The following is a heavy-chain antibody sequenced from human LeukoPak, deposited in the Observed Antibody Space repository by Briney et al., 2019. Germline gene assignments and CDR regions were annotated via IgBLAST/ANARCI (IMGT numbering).Heavy chain of an antibody. CDR3: VRDPSNSSGRYAYFDY. J-gene: IGHJ4*02. CDR1: GFTFTRYG. D-gene: IGHD3-22*01. V-gene: IGHV1-18*01. CDR2: ISAYNGDT. Sequence: GASVKVSCKTSGFTFTRYGISWVRQAPGQGLEWMGWISAYNGDTNFAQKFQGRLTIITDTSTTTAYMELRSLRSDDTAVYYCVRDPSNSSGRYAYFDYWGQGALVTVSS.